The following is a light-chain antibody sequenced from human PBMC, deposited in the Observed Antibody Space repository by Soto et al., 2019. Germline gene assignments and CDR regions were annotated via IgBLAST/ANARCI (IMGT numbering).Light chain of an antibody. J-gene: IGKJ5*01. CDR3: QQRSNWPPIT. Sequence: IVLTQSPGTLSLSPVEGATLSGRASQSVSSSYLAWYQQKPGQAPRVLIYGASSRATGIPDRFSGSGSGTDFTLTISRLEPEDFAVYYCQQRSNWPPITFGQGTRLEIK. CDR1: QSVSSSY. CDR2: GAS. V-gene: IGKV3D-20*02.